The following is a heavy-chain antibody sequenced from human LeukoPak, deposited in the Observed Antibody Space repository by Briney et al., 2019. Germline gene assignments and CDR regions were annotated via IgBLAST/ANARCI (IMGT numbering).Heavy chain of an antibody. J-gene: IGHJ5*02. CDR3: ARQSSVLEWLSGREQPNWFDP. D-gene: IGHD3-3*01. CDR2: IYYSGST. CDR1: GGSISSYY. V-gene: IGHV4-39*01. Sequence: SETLSLTCTVSGGSISSYYWGWIRQPPGKELEWIGSIYYSGSTYYNPSLKSRLTISVDTSKNQFSLKLSSVTAADTAVYYCARQSSVLEWLSGREQPNWFDPWGQGTLVTVSS.